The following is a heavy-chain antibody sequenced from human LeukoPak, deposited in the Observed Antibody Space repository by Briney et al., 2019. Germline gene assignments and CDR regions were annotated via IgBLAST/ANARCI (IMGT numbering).Heavy chain of an antibody. D-gene: IGHD1-26*01. J-gene: IGHJ4*02. Sequence: PGRSLRLSCAASGFTFDDYAMHWVRQAPGKGLEWVSGISRNSGSIGYADSVKGRFTISRDSAKNSLYLQMNSLRAEDTALYYCAKDRTSGSYGRHFDYWGQGTLATVSA. CDR3: AKDRTSGSYGRHFDY. CDR1: GFTFDDYA. CDR2: ISRNSGSI. V-gene: IGHV3-9*01.